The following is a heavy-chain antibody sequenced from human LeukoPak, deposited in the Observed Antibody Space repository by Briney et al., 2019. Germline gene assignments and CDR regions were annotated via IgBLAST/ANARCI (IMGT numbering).Heavy chain of an antibody. CDR1: GFSVSNTY. CDR2: IYSGDSGVST. Sequence: GGSLRLSCAASGFSVSNTYMSWVRQAPGKGLEWVSVIYSGDSGVSTYYADSVKGRFTIPRHNSKNTLYLQMSSLRAEDTAVYFCARSAARLRYYYAMDVWGQGTTVTVCS. V-gene: IGHV3-53*04. J-gene: IGHJ6*02. D-gene: IGHD6-6*01. CDR3: ARSAARLRYYYAMDV.